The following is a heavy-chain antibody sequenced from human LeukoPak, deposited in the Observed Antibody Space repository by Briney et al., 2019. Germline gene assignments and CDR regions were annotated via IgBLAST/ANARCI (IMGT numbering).Heavy chain of an antibody. CDR2: IYYSGST. CDR1: GGSISSGDYY. J-gene: IGHJ3*02. CDR3: ASVNYYYDSSGYLTGVRAFDI. D-gene: IGHD3-22*01. Sequence: SQTQSLTCTVSGGSISSGDYYWSWIRQPPGKGLEWIGYIYYSGSTYYNPSLKSRVTISVDTSKNQFSLKLSSVTAADTAVYYCASVNYYYDSSGYLTGVRAFDIWGQGTMVTVSS. V-gene: IGHV4-30-4*01.